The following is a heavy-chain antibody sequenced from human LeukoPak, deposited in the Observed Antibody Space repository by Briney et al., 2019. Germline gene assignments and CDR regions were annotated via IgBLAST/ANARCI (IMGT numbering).Heavy chain of an antibody. V-gene: IGHV4-39*01. CDR1: GGSISSSSYY. Sequence: SETLSLTCTVSGGSISSSSYYWGWIRQPPGKGLEWIGSIYYSGSTYYNPSLQSRVTISVDTSKNQFSLKLSSVTAADTAVYYCGSTTVTTGELDYWGQGTLVTVSS. J-gene: IGHJ4*02. CDR3: GSTTVTTGELDY. CDR2: IYYSGST. D-gene: IGHD4-11*01.